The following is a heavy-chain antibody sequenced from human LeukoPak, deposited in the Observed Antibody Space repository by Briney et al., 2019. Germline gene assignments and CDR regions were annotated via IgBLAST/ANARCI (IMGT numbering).Heavy chain of an antibody. Sequence: PGGSLRLSCAVSGFTFSSYAMHWVRQAPGKGLEWVAVISYDGSNKYYADSVKGRFTISRDNSKNTLYLQMNSLRAEDTAVYYCARDGYDYSNEYNWFDPWGQGTLVTVSS. CDR1: GFTFSSYA. V-gene: IGHV3-30*01. J-gene: IGHJ5*02. D-gene: IGHD4-11*01. CDR2: ISYDGSNK. CDR3: ARDGYDYSNEYNWFDP.